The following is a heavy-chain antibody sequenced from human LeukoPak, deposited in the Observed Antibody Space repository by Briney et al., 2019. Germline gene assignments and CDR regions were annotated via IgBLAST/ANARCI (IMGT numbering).Heavy chain of an antibody. D-gene: IGHD5-18*01. J-gene: IGHJ6*02. CDR2: INDSGST. CDR1: GGSFSGYY. CDR3: ARHSYGSSYYFGLDV. V-gene: IGHV4-34*01. Sequence: PSETLSLTCAVSGGSFSGYYWSWIRQPPERGLEWIGEINDSGSTNYNPSLKSRVTISVDTSKNQFSLKLSSVTAADTAVYYCARHSYGSSYYFGLDVWGQGTTVTVSS.